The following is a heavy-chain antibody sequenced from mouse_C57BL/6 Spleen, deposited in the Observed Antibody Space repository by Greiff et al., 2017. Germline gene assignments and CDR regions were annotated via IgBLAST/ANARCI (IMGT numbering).Heavy chain of an antibody. CDR1: GFTFSSYG. CDR3: ARHDDGYIDV. J-gene: IGHJ1*03. D-gene: IGHD2-3*01. CDR2: ISSGGSYT. V-gene: IGHV5-6*01. Sequence: EVKLMESGGDLVKPGGSLKLSCAASGFTFSSYGMSWVRQTPDKRLEWVATISSGGSYTYYPDSVKGRFTISRDNAKNTLYLQMSSLKSEDTAMYYCARHDDGYIDVWGTGTTGTVSA.